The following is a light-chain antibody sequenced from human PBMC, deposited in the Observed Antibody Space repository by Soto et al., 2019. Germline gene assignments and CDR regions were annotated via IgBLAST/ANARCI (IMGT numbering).Light chain of an antibody. Sequence: IQMTQSPSSLSASIGDRVSIACRASEHITNYLNWYQQKPGKAPKLLIYAASILQSGVPSRFSGSGSGTDFTLTISSLXPEDFATYSCQQTYSTPPLTFGGGTKVDTK. J-gene: IGKJ4*01. V-gene: IGKV1-39*01. CDR1: EHITNY. CDR2: AAS. CDR3: QQTYSTPPLT.